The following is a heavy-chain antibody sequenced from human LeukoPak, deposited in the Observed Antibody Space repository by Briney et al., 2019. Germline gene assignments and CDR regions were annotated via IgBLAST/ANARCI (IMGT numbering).Heavy chain of an antibody. CDR1: GYTFTAYY. V-gene: IGHV1-2*06. CDR2: INSKSGGR. J-gene: IGHJ4*01. Sequence: GASVKVSCKASGYTFTAYYIHWVRQAPGQGLEWMGRINSKSGGRTYAAKFQGRVTMTMDTSISTAYMDLTSLTSHHTAVYYCASDNRNPWDYYDSSVFDYWGHGTLVTVSS. CDR3: ASDNRNPWDYYDSSVFDY. D-gene: IGHD3-22*01.